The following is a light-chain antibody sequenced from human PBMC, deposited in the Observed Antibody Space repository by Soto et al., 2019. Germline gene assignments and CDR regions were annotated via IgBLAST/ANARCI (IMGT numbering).Light chain of an antibody. V-gene: IGKV1-39*01. CDR2: AAS. CDR3: QQSYNTPPFT. CDR1: QSINTY. Sequence: DIQMTQSPSSLSASVGDRVTITCRASQSINTYLNWYQQKPGKAPKFLIHAASSLQSGVPSRFSGSGSGTFFTLTIRSLQPEDVATYYCQQSYNTPPFTFXQGTRMEIK. J-gene: IGKJ5*01.